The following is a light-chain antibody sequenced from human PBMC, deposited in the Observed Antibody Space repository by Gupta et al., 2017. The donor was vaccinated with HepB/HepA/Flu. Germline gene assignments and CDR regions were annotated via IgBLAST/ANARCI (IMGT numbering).Light chain of an antibody. CDR2: WAS. J-gene: IGKJ5*01. CDR3: QQYYDTTQIT. Sequence: DIVMTQSPDSLAVSLGERAPINCKSSQSVFYSSNNKNYLAWYQQKPGQPPKLLIYWASTRESGVPDRFSGSGSGTDFTLTISSLQAEDVAVYYCQQYYDTTQITFGQGTRLEIK. V-gene: IGKV4-1*01. CDR1: QSVFYSSNNKNY.